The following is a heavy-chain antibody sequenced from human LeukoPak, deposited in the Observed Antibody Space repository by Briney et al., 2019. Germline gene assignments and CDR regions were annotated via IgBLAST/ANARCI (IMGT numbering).Heavy chain of an antibody. D-gene: IGHD3-10*01. CDR2: ITAHNGNT. J-gene: IGHJ4*02. CDR1: GYTFTSYG. V-gene: IGHV1-18*01. CDR3: AREPMVRGVITHAFDN. Sequence: ASVKVSCKSSGYTFTSYGISWLRQAPGQGLEWMGWITAHNGNTHYAQELQNRVTMTADTSTSTAYMELRRLRSNDTAVYFCAREPMVRGVITHAFDNWGQGTLVTVSS.